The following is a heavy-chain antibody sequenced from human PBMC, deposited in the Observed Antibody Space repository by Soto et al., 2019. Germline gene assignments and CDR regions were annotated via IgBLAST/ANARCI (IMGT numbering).Heavy chain of an antibody. CDR1: GGTFRSHA. J-gene: IGHJ6*02. CDR3: ARGEGYYDSSGLEYYHGMDV. Sequence: QVQLEQSGAEVKKPGSSVKVSCKASGGTFRSHAIAWVRQAPGQGLEWMGDFIPIFGTSNYAPKFQGRTSITPDESRTTAYMELSTVTDEDTATYYCARGEGYYDSSGLEYYHGMDVWGQGTTLTLSS. V-gene: IGHV1-69*01. D-gene: IGHD3-22*01. CDR2: FIPIFGTS.